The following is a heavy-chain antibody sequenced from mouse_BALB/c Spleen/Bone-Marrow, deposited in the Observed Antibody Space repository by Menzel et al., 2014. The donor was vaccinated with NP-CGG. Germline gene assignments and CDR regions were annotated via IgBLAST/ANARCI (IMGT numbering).Heavy chain of an antibody. CDR2: IYPGNSDT. CDR1: GYTFSNYW. D-gene: IGHD3-1*01. CDR3: TTLARSDFDY. V-gene: IGHV1-5*01. J-gene: IGHJ2*01. Sequence: EVQRVESGTVLARPGAAVKMSCKASGYTFSNYWMHWVKQRPGQGLEWIGTIYPGNSDTTYNQKFKGKAKLTAVTSTSTAYMELSSLTNEDSAVYYCTTLARSDFDYWGQGPTLTVSS.